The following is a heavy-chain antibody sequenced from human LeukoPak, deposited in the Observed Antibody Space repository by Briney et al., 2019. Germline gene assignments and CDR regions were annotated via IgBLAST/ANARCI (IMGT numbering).Heavy chain of an antibody. D-gene: IGHD3-22*01. Sequence: PGGSLRLSCAASGFTFSSYAMSWVRQAPGKGLEWVSAISGSGGSTYYADSVKGRFTISRDNSKNTLYLQMNSLGAEDTAVYYCAKDEVVTYYYDSSGSDYWGQGTLVTVSS. J-gene: IGHJ4*02. CDR3: AKDEVVTYYYDSSGSDY. CDR1: GFTFSSYA. V-gene: IGHV3-23*01. CDR2: ISGSGGST.